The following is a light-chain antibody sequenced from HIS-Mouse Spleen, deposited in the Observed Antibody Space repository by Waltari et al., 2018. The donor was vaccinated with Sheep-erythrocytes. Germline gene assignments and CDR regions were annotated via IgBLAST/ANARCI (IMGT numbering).Light chain of an antibody. CDR1: AFPKKY. Sequence: SYELTQPPSVSVSPGQTARLTCSGGAFPKKYAYRYQQKSGQAPVRGINEDSKRPSGIPEGFSGSTSGTMATLTISGAQVEDEADYYCYSTDSSGNHWVFGGGTKLTVL. J-gene: IGLJ3*02. CDR2: EDS. CDR3: YSTDSSGNHWV. V-gene: IGLV3-10*01.